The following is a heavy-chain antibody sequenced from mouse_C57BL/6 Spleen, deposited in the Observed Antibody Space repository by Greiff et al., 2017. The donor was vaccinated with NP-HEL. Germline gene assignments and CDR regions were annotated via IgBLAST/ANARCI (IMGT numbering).Heavy chain of an antibody. CDR2: INPNNGGT. CDR3: ASRWLLRRYAMDY. J-gene: IGHJ4*01. CDR1: GYTFTDYY. D-gene: IGHD2-3*01. Sequence: VQLQQSGPELVKPGASVKISCKASGYTFTDYYMNWVKQSHGKSLEWIGDINPNNGGTSYNQKFKGKATLTVDKSSSTAYMELRSLTSEDSAVYYCASRWLLRRYAMDYWGQGTSVTVSS. V-gene: IGHV1-26*01.